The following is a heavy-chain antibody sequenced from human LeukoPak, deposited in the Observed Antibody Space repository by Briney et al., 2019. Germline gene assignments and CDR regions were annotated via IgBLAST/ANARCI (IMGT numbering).Heavy chain of an antibody. J-gene: IGHJ4*02. V-gene: IGHV3-48*03. CDR3: ARDHDAYGPPDY. CDR2: ISTSGSSI. CDR1: GFTFSTYE. Sequence: PGGSLRLSCAASGFTFSTYEMNWVRQAPGKGLEWVSYISTSGSSIYYADSVKGRFTVSRDNAKNSLYLQMNSLRAEDTAVYYCARDHDAYGPPDYWGQGTLVTVSS. D-gene: IGHD3-10*01.